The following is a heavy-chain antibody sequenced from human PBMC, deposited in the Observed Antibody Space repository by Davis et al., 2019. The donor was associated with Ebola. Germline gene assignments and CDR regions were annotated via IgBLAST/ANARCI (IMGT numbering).Heavy chain of an antibody. CDR3: ARRTPPDY. D-gene: IGHD2-2*01. V-gene: IGHV3-30-3*01. CDR1: GFTFSNYP. Sequence: GGSLRLSCAASGFTFSNYPMYWVRQAPGKGLEWVAVISYDGSNKYYADSVKGRFTISRDNSKNTLYLQMNSLRAEDTAVYYCARRTPPDYWGQGTLVTVSS. CDR2: ISYDGSNK. J-gene: IGHJ4*02.